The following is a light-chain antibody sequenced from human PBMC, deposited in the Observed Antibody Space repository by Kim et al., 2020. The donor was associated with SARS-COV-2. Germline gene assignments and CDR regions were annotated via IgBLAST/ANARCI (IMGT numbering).Light chain of an antibody. CDR1: QSITSW. Sequence: SLSVGDSVTITCRASQSITSWLAWYQQKAGKAPKLLIYKASSLQGGVPSRFSGSGSGTQFTLTISGLQPDDFATYYCQQYNTYPYTFGQGTKLEI. J-gene: IGKJ2*01. CDR3: QQYNTYPYT. CDR2: KAS. V-gene: IGKV1-5*03.